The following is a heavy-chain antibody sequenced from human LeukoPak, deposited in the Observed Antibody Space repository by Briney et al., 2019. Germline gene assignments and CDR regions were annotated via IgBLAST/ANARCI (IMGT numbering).Heavy chain of an antibody. Sequence: ASVKVSCKTSGATFSNCGISWVRQAPGQRPEWMGRIIPMVGRVTYAQRFQDRVTITADKATTTVYMELSSLTSDDTAVYFCARDLLSSAASDKWGQGTMVAVSS. CDR1: GATFSNCG. V-gene: IGHV1-69*04. CDR3: ARDLLSSAASDK. J-gene: IGHJ3*02. CDR2: IIPMVGRV. D-gene: IGHD2-15*01.